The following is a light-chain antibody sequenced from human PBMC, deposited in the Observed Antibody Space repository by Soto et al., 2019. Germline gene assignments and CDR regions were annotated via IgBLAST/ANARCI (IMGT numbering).Light chain of an antibody. Sequence: DIVVTQSPLSLSVTPGEPASISCRSSQSLLQSSGYNYLDWYLQKPGQSPQLLIYLGSDRASGVSDRFSGSGSGTDFTLTISRVEAEDVGVYYCMQAVEAPWTFGQGTKLEI. CDR3: MQAVEAPWT. V-gene: IGKV2-28*01. CDR2: LGS. J-gene: IGKJ1*01. CDR1: QSLLQSSGYNY.